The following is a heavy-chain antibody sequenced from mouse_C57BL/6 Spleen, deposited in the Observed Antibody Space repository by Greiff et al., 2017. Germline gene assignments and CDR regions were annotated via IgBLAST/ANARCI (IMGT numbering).Heavy chain of an antibody. D-gene: IGHD6-1*01. CDR2: ILPGSGST. Sequence: QVQLKQSGAELMKPGASMKLSCKAPGYTFTGYWIEWVKQRPGHGLEWIGEILPGSGSTNYTEKFKGKATFTADTSSNTAYMQLSSLTTEDSAIYYCAREAGSLYFDYWGQGTTRTVSS. CDR1: GYTFTGYW. CDR3: AREAGSLYFDY. V-gene: IGHV1-9*01. J-gene: IGHJ2*01.